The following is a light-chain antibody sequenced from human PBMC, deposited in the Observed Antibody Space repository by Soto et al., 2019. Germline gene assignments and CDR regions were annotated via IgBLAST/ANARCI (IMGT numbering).Light chain of an antibody. J-gene: IGKJ4*01. V-gene: IGKV1-5*03. Sequence: DIQMTQSPSTLSACVGDRVTITCRASQSISSLLAWYQQKPGKAPKLLIYKASSLESEVPSRFSGSGSETEFTLTISSLQAEDVAVYYCQQYYSTPLTFGGGTKV. CDR3: QQYYSTPLT. CDR2: KAS. CDR1: QSISSL.